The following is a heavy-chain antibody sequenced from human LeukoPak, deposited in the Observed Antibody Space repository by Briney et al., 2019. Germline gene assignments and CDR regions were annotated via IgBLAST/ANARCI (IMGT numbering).Heavy chain of an antibody. CDR2: ISNNGNTI. J-gene: IGHJ6*04. CDR1: EFTLNDYY. V-gene: IGHV3-11*04. D-gene: IGHD3-10*02. CDR3: AELGITMIGGV. Sequence: PGGSLRLSCAASEFTLNDYYMTWIRQAPGKGLEWVSYISNNGNTIYYADSVKGRFIISRDNAKNSLYLQMNSLRAEDTAVYYCAELGITMIGGVWGKGTTVTISS.